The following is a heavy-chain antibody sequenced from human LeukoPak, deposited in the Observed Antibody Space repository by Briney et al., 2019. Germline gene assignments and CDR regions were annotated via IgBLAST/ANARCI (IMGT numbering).Heavy chain of an antibody. Sequence: PGGSLRLSCAASGFTSSTSWMHWVRQAPGKGLEWVSRINSDGSSANYADSVKGRFTISRDNAKNTLYLQMNTLRAEDTAVYYCAGIWQYFDYWGQGTLVTVSS. CDR3: AGIWQYFDY. CDR1: GFTSSTSW. CDR2: INSDGSSA. J-gene: IGHJ4*02. V-gene: IGHV3-74*01. D-gene: IGHD1-14*01.